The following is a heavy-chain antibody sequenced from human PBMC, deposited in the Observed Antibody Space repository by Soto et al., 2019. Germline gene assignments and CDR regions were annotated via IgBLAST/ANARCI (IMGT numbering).Heavy chain of an antibody. D-gene: IGHD2-2*01. CDR3: ARIGYCISTSCSTFDY. CDR2: IYYSGST. J-gene: IGHJ4*02. CDR1: GGSISSYY. Sequence: SETLSLTCTVSGGSISSYYWSWIRQPPGKGLEWIGYIYYSGSTNYNPSLKSRVTISVDTSKNQFSLKLSSVTAADTAVYYCARIGYCISTSCSTFDYWGQGTLVTVSS. V-gene: IGHV4-59*01.